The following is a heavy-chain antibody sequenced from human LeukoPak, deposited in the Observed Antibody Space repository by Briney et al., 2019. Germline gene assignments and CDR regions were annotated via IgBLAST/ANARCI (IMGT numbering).Heavy chain of an antibody. CDR3: AKVLLGYCSSTSCYTTYYFDY. Sequence: GGSLRLSCAASGFTFSSYAMSWVRQAPGKGLEWVSAISGSGGSAYYADSVKGRFTISRDNSKNTLYLQMNSLRAADTAVYYCAKVLLGYCSSTSCYTTYYFDYWGQGTLVTVSS. J-gene: IGHJ4*02. V-gene: IGHV3-23*01. CDR1: GFTFSSYA. D-gene: IGHD2-2*02. CDR2: ISGSGGSA.